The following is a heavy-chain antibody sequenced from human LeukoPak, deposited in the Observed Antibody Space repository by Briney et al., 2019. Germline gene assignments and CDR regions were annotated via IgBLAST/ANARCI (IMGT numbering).Heavy chain of an antibody. D-gene: IGHD1-1*01. J-gene: IGHJ4*02. V-gene: IGHV4-61*02. Sequence: SQTLSLTCTVSGGCVSSGSYYWSWIRQPAGKGLEWIGRIYPSGSTIYPSGTTHYNPSLKSRVTISVDTSKNQFSLKVDSVTAADAAVYFCARGTGTTNSDYWGQGTLVTVSS. CDR3: ARGTGTTNSDY. CDR1: GGCVSSGSYY. CDR2: IYPSGSTIYPSGTT.